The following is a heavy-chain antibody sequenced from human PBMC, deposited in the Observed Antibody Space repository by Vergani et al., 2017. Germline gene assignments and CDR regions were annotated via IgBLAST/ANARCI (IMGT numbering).Heavy chain of an antibody. CDR3: ARGKILRFYYFDY. V-gene: IGHV1-2*04. D-gene: IGHD3-3*01. J-gene: IGHJ4*02. CDR2: INPNSGGT. Sequence: VQLVQSGAEVKKPGASVKVSCKASGYTFTGYYMHWVRQAPGQGLEWMGWINPNSGGTNYAQKFQGWVTMTRDKSISTAYMELSRLRSDDTAVYYCARGKILRFYYFDYWGQGTLVTVSS. CDR1: GYTFTGYY.